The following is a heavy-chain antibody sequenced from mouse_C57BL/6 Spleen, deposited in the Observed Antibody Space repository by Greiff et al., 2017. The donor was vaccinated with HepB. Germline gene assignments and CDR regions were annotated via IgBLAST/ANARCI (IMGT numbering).Heavy chain of an antibody. Sequence: VQLQQSGAELVRPGTSVKVSCKASGYAFTNYLIEWVKQRPGQGLEWIGVINPGSGGTNYNEKFKGKATLTADKSSSTAYMQLSSLTSEDSAVYFCARDYYGFDYWGQGTTLTVSS. CDR3: ARDYYGFDY. J-gene: IGHJ2*01. V-gene: IGHV1-54*01. CDR1: GYAFTNYL. D-gene: IGHD1-1*01. CDR2: INPGSGGT.